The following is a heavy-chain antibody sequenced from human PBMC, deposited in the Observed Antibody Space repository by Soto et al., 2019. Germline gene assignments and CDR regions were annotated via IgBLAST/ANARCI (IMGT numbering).Heavy chain of an antibody. J-gene: IGHJ5*02. CDR2: ITYTGTT. CDR3: ARGLAPTIFGTVPTPNWFDP. D-gene: IGHD3-3*01. Sequence: LSLTCAVYGGPSGRSFRADYWAWVRQPPGKGLEWIGDITYTGTTKYNPSLKGRGFISVDSSKNQFSLRLSSVTSADTAVYYCARGLAPTIFGTVPTPNWFDPWGQGTQVTVSS. V-gene: IGHV4-34*01. CDR1: GGPSGRSFRADY.